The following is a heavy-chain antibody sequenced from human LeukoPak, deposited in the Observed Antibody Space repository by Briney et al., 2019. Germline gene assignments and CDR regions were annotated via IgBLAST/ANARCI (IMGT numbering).Heavy chain of an antibody. CDR1: GFTFSSYS. D-gene: IGHD3-22*01. CDR3: ARGRGNYYDSSGYYYFDY. J-gene: IGHJ4*02. V-gene: IGHV3-21*01. Sequence: GGSLRLSCAASGFTFSSYSMSWVRQAPGKGLEWVSSISSSSSYIYYADSVKGRFTISRDNAKNSLYLQMNSLRAEDTAVYYCARGRGNYYDSSGYYYFDYWGQGTLVTVSS. CDR2: ISSSSSYI.